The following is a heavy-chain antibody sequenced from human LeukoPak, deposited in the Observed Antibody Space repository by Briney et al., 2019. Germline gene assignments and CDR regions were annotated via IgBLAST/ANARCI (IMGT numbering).Heavy chain of an antibody. J-gene: IGHJ4*02. CDR3: ASPGEKDYYFDY. V-gene: IGHV1-46*01. Sequence: ASVKVSCKASGYTFTSYYMHWVRQAPGQGLEWIGIINPSGGSTSYAQKFQGRVTMTRDTSTSTVYTELSSLRSEDTAVYYCASPGEKDYYFDYWGQGTLVTVSS. CDR2: INPSGGST. D-gene: IGHD3-16*01. CDR1: GYTFTSYY.